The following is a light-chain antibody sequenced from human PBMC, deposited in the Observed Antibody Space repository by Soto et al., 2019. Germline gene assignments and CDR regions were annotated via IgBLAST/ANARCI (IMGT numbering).Light chain of an antibody. V-gene: IGKV3D-15*03. CDR2: GAS. Sequence: VMTQSQVTLSVSPGDRATLSCRASQSVDTNVAWYQQKPGQAPRLLVHGASMRAAGVPARFTGSGSGTDFTLTISVLQSDDLAVYDCHQYYNLPPYTFGQGNKLHIE. CDR3: HQYYNLPPYT. J-gene: IGKJ2*01. CDR1: QSVDTN.